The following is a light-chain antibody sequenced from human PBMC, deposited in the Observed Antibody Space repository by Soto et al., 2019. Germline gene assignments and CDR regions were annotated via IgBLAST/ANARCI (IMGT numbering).Light chain of an antibody. CDR1: GSDVGGYNY. J-gene: IGLJ3*02. CDR3: NSYTSTSAHVL. Sequence: SVLTQPASVSGSPGQSITISCTGTGSDVGGYNYVSWYQQHPGKAPKLLIYEVTNRPSGISSRFSGSKSVNTASLTISGLQAEDEAHYYCNSYTSTSAHVLFGGGTKVTVL. V-gene: IGLV2-14*01. CDR2: EVT.